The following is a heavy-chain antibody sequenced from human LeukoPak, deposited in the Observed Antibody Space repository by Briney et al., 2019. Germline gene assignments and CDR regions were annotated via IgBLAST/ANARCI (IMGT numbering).Heavy chain of an antibody. J-gene: IGHJ5*02. D-gene: IGHD3-3*01. Sequence: ASVKVSCKASGYTFTGYYMHWVRQAPGQGLEWMGWINPNSGGTNYVQKFQGRVTMTRDTSISTAYMELSRLRSDDTAVYYCARVVTGVVINWFDPWGQGTLVTVSS. V-gene: IGHV1-2*02. CDR3: ARVVTGVVINWFDP. CDR2: INPNSGGT. CDR1: GYTFTGYY.